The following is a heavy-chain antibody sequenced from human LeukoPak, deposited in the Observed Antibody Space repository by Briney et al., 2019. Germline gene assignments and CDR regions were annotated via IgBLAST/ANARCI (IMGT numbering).Heavy chain of an antibody. CDR2: IRYDESKK. J-gene: IGHJ4*02. V-gene: IGHV3-30*02. CDR1: GFTFSYYG. CDR3: AKSRLPHAYSGKYYCDY. D-gene: IGHD1-26*01. Sequence: GGSLRLSCAASGFTFSYYGMHWVRQAPGNGLEWVAFIRYDESKKFYGDSVKGRFTISRDNSKNTLYLQMNSLRTEDTAVYYCAKSRLPHAYSGKYYCDYWGQGTLVTVSS.